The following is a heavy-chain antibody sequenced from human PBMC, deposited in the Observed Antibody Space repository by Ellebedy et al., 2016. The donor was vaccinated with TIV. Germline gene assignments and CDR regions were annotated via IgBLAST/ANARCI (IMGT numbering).Heavy chain of an antibody. V-gene: IGHV3-53*01. CDR3: ASSPSQGY. CDR1: GFTVSNNY. J-gene: IGHJ4*02. Sequence: PGGSLRLSCAASGFTVSNNYMSWVRQAPGKGLEWVSVMYSGGNTFYAESVKGRFTISRDRSQNTLYLQMDSLRAEDTAVYYCASSPSQGYWGQGTLVTVSS. CDR2: MYSGGNT.